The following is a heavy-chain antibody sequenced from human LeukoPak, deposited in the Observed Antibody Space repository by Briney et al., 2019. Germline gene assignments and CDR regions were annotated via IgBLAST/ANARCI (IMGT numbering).Heavy chain of an antibody. CDR3: ARVGSSRVVVAATPAPFDY. V-gene: IGHV4-39*07. Sequence: PSETLSLTCTVSGGSISSYYWGWIRQPPGKGLEWIGSIYYSGSTYYNPSLKSRVTISVDTSKNQFSLKLSSVTAADTAVYYCARVGSSRVVVAATPAPFDYWGQGTLVTVSS. CDR1: GGSISSYY. J-gene: IGHJ4*02. D-gene: IGHD2-15*01. CDR2: IYYSGST.